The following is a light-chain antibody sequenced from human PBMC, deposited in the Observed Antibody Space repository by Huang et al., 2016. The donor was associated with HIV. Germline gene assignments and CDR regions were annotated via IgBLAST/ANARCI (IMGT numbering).Light chain of an antibody. J-gene: IGKJ2*01. CDR2: GAS. CDR3: QQSYRTPRT. CDR1: QAIDKY. Sequence: DIQMTQFPTSLSASVEDRVTITCRAGQAIDKYLNWYQQKSGRAPRLLIYGASKLQSGVPSRFSGRASGTHFSLTINSLQPGDSAIYYCQQSYRTPRTFGQGTNLEI. V-gene: IGKV1-39*01.